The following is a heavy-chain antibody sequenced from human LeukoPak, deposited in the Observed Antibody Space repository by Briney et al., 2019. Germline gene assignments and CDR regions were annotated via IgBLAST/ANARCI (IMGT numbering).Heavy chain of an antibody. D-gene: IGHD2-15*01. J-gene: IGHJ5*02. V-gene: IGHV1-8*01. CDR3: ASGELYCSGGSCYSKSSRFDP. CDR1: GYTFTSYA. Sequence: GASVKVSCKASGYTFTSYAISWVRQAPGQGLDWMGWMNPNSGNTGYAQKFQGRVTMTRKTSISTAYMELRSLRSEDTAVYYCASGELYCSGGSCYSKSSRFDPWGQGTLVTVSS. CDR2: MNPNSGNT.